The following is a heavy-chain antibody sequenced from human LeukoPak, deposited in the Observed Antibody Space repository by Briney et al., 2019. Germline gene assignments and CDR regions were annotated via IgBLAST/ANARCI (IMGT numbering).Heavy chain of an antibody. CDR3: AGGSQWLAFDS. CDR2: YYNSGST. CDR1: GGSIRSYY. V-gene: IGHV4-59*08. D-gene: IGHD6-19*01. J-gene: IGHJ4*02. Sequence: PSETLSLTCTVSGGSIRSYYWGWIRQPPGKGLEWIGSYYNSGSTNYNPSLNRRVSMSADLSKNQLSLNLNSVTAADTAVYYCAGGSQWLAFDSWGQGTLVSVSS.